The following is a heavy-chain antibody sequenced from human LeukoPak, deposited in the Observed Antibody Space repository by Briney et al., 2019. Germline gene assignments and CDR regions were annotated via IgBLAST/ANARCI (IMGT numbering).Heavy chain of an antibody. D-gene: IGHD3-22*01. CDR1: GYTFTSYD. Sequence: ASVKVSCKASGYTFTSYDFSWVRQAPGQGFEWMGWISAYNGNTNYAQKLQGRVTMTTDTSTSTAYMELRSLRSDDTAVYYCARDPDVSYYYDSSGYYDIDYWAREPWSPSPQ. CDR3: ARDPDVSYYYDSSGYYDIDY. CDR2: ISAYNGNT. J-gene: IGHJ4*02. V-gene: IGHV1-18*01.